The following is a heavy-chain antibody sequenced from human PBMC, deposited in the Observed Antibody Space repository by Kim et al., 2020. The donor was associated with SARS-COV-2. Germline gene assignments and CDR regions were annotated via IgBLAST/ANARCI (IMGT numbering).Heavy chain of an antibody. CDR3: ARGSNDFWSGYYIGY. J-gene: IGHJ4*02. D-gene: IGHD3-3*01. CDR1: GGSFSGYY. Sequence: SETLSLTCAVYGGSFSGYYWSWIRQPPGKGLEWIGEINHSGSTNYNPSLKSRVTISVDTSKNQFSLKLSSVTAADTAVYYCARGSNDFWSGYYIGYWGQGTLVTVSS. CDR2: INHSGST. V-gene: IGHV4-34*01.